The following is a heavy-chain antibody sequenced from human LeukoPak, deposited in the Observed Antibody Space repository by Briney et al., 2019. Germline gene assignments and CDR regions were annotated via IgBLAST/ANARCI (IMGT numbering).Heavy chain of an antibody. J-gene: IGHJ4*02. CDR1: GYTFTGYY. V-gene: IGHV1-2*02. CDR2: INANSGGT. D-gene: IGHD1-14*01. Sequence: ASVQVSFKASGYTFTGYYMHGVRQAPGQGLEWMGWINANSGGTNYAQKFQGRVTMTRDTSISTTYMELIRLRSDDTAVYYCARREPTIDYWGQGTLVTVSS. CDR3: ARREPTIDY.